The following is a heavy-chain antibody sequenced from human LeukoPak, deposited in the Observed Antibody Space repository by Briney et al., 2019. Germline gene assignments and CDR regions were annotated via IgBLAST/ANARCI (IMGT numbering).Heavy chain of an antibody. Sequence: GGSVRLSCGASGFPFSSYGMHWVRQAPGKGLEWVAVISYDGSNKYYADSVKGRFTISRDNSKNTLYLQMNSLRAEDTAVYYCAKLAGDIVVVTAIPPDYWGQGTLVTVSS. J-gene: IGHJ4*02. CDR2: ISYDGSNK. D-gene: IGHD2-21*02. V-gene: IGHV3-30*18. CDR3: AKLAGDIVVVTAIPPDY. CDR1: GFPFSSYG.